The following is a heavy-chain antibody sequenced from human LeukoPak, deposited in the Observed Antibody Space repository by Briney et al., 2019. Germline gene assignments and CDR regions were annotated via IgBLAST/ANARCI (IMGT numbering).Heavy chain of an antibody. CDR2: IYYSGST. CDR1: GGSISSYY. CDR3: ARHLRGYSVFDY. D-gene: IGHD5-18*01. J-gene: IGHJ4*02. Sequence: SETLSLTCTVSGGSISSYYWSLIRQPPGKGLEWIGYIYYSGSTNYNPSLKSRVTISVDTSKNQFSLKLSSVTAADTAVYYCARHLRGYSVFDYWGQGTLVTVSS. V-gene: IGHV4-59*08.